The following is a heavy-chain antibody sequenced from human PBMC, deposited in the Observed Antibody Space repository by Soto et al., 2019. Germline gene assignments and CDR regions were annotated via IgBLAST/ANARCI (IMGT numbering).Heavy chain of an antibody. CDR2: IYYSGST. CDR3: ARHPTVTEYYFDY. J-gene: IGHJ4*02. Sequence: QVQLQESGPGLVKPSETLSLTCTVSGGSISSYYWSWIRQPPGKGLEWIVYIYYSGSTNYNPSLKRRVAISVDTSKNQFSLQLSSVTAADTAVYYCARHPTVTEYYFDYWGQGTLVTVSS. D-gene: IGHD4-17*01. CDR1: GGSISSYY. V-gene: IGHV4-59*08.